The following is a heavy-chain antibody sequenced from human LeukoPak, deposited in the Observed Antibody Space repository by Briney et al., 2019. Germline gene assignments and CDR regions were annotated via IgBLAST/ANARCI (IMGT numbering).Heavy chain of an antibody. CDR3: ASDSSGYYRFDY. D-gene: IGHD3-22*01. Sequence: SETLSLTCTVSGGSIRSSSYYWGWIGQPPGKGLEWVGSIYYRGNTYYNPSLKSRVSISVDTSKSQFSLKLSSVTAADTAVYYCASDSSGYYRFDYWGQGTLVAVSS. V-gene: IGHV4-39*01. CDR2: IYYRGNT. CDR1: GGSIRSSSYY. J-gene: IGHJ4*02.